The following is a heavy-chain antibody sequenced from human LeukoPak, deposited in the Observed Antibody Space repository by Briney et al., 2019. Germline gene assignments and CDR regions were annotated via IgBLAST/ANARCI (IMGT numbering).Heavy chain of an antibody. D-gene: IGHD6-19*01. CDR2: IYHSGST. Sequence: SETLSLTCTVSGYSISSGYYWGWIRQPPGKGLEWIGNIYHSGSTYYNPSLKSRVTISVDTSKNQFSLKLSSVTAADTAVYYCAREGPWLVDYWGQGTLVTVSS. V-gene: IGHV4-38-2*02. CDR3: AREGPWLVDY. CDR1: GYSISSGYY. J-gene: IGHJ4*02.